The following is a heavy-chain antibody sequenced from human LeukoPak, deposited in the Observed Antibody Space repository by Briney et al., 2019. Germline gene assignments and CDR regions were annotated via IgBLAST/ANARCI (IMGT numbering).Heavy chain of an antibody. CDR3: TRLYCGGGYCYYFDY. CDR1: GYTFTDSS. Sequence: KVSCKASGYTFTDSSMHWVRQASGKGLEWVGRIRSKSNNYATAYAASVNGRFNISRDDSKNMLYLQMNSLKTEDTAVYYCTRLYCGGGYCYYFDYWGQGTLVTVSS. CDR2: IRSKSNNYAT. V-gene: IGHV3-73*01. D-gene: IGHD2-21*01. J-gene: IGHJ4*02.